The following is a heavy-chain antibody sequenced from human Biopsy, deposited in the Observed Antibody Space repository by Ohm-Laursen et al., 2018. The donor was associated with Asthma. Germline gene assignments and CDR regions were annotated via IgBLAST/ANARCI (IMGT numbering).Heavy chain of an antibody. D-gene: IGHD1-20*01. CDR2: IDQSGYT. J-gene: IGHJ5*02. V-gene: IGHV4-34*01. CDR3: ARAAITGIRGWFDP. Sequence: GTLSLTCTVYGGYLTGHYWNWIRRPPGKGLEWIGEIDQSGYTNYNPSLKSRVTISADTSKNQFHLNLSSVTAADTAVYFCARAAITGIRGWFDPWGQGTQVTVSS. CDR1: GGYLTGHY.